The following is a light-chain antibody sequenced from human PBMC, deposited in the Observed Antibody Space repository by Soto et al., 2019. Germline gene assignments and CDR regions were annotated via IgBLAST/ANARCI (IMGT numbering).Light chain of an antibody. CDR2: DAS. V-gene: IGKV1-5*01. Sequence: DIQMTQAPSTLSASVGDRVTITCRASQSISSWLAWYQQNPGKAPKLLIYDASSSESGVPSRFSGSGSGTELTLTIISLQPDDFATYYCQQYNSSPYTFGQGTKREIK. J-gene: IGKJ2*01. CDR1: QSISSW. CDR3: QQYNSSPYT.